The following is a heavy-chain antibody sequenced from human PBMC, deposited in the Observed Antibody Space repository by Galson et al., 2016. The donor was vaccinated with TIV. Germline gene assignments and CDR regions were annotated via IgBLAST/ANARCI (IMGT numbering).Heavy chain of an antibody. CDR2: ISATGSTI. CDR1: GFTFNTYS. Sequence: LRLSCAASGFTFNTYSMDWVRQAPGKGLEWISHISATGSTIYHADSVKGRFTISRDNAKNSLYLQMSSLRAEDTAVYYCARERSAEALTGALFDFWGQGTLVTVSS. J-gene: IGHJ4*02. CDR3: ARERSAEALTGALFDF. D-gene: IGHD3-10*01. V-gene: IGHV3-48*04.